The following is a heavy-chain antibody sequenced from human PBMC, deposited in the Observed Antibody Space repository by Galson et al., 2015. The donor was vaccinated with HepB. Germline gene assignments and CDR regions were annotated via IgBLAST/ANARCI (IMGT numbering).Heavy chain of an antibody. Sequence: SVKVSCKASGYTFTSYAMHWVRQAPGQRLEWMGWINAGNGNTKYSQKFQGRVTITRDTSASTAYMELSSLRSEDTAVYYCARDRFPTIFGVVVPTDVWRKWTTVTVSP. J-gene: IGHJ6*04. D-gene: IGHD3-3*01. V-gene: IGHV1-3*01. CDR1: GYTFTSYA. CDR3: ARDRFPTIFGVVVPTDV. CDR2: INAGNGNT.